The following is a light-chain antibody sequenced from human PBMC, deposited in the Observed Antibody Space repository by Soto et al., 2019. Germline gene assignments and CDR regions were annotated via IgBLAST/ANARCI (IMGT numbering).Light chain of an antibody. Sequence: DIQMTQSPSALSASVGDRVTITCRASQGIRTDLVWYQQKPGKAPRRLIYGVSTLQSGVPSRFSGSGSGTDFTLTISCLQSEDFATYYCQQYYSYSRTFGQGTKVDIK. CDR1: QGIRTD. J-gene: IGKJ1*01. CDR3: QQYYSYSRT. CDR2: GVS. V-gene: IGKV1-17*01.